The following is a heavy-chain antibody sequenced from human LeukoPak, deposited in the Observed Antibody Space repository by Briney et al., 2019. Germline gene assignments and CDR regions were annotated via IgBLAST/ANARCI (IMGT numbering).Heavy chain of an antibody. CDR3: ARVGTASSRDY. V-gene: IGHV3-30-3*01. J-gene: IGHJ4*02. CDR2: TSYDGSNK. CDR1: GFTFSSYA. D-gene: IGHD6-13*01. Sequence: GRSLRLSCAASGFTFSSYAMHWVRQAPGKGLEWVAVTSYDGSNKYYADSVKGRFTISRDNSKNTLYLQMNSLRAEDTAVYYCARVGTASSRDYWGQGTLVTVSS.